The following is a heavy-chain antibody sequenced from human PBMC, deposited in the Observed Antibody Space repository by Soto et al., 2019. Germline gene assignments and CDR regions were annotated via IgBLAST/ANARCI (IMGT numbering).Heavy chain of an antibody. Sequence: QVPLVQSGAEVKKPGASVKVSCKASGYTFTSYGISWVRQAPGQGLEWMGWISAYNGNTNYAQKLQGRVTMTTDTSTSTAYMELRSLRSDDTAVYYCARDPRIVVVVAATLFDYWGQGTLVTVSS. CDR2: ISAYNGNT. J-gene: IGHJ4*02. V-gene: IGHV1-18*01. D-gene: IGHD2-15*01. CDR1: GYTFTSYG. CDR3: ARDPRIVVVVAATLFDY.